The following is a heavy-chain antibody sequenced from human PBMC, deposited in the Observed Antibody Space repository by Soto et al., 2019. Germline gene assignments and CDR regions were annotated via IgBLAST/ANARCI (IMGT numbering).Heavy chain of an antibody. Sequence: QLQLQESGPGLVKPSETLSLTCTVSGGSISSSSYYWGWIRQHPGKGLEWIGSIYYSGSTYYNPSLKSRVTISVDTSKNQFSLKLSSVTAADTAVYYCARLGGGYSYGYPFDYWGQGTLVTVSS. CDR3: ARLGGGYSYGYPFDY. J-gene: IGHJ4*02. D-gene: IGHD5-18*01. CDR2: IYYSGST. V-gene: IGHV4-39*01. CDR1: GGSISSSSYY.